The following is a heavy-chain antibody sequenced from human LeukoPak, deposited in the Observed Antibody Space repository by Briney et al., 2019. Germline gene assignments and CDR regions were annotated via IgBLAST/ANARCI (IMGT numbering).Heavy chain of an antibody. CDR1: GGSISSGSYY. V-gene: IGHV4-61*02. CDR2: IYTSGST. Sequence: SETLSLTCTVSGGSISSGSYYWSWIRQPAGKGLEWIGRIYTSGSTYYNPSLKSRVTISVDTSKNQFSLKLSSVTAADTAVYYCARTPRYYDFWSGYFYYWGQGTLVTVSS. CDR3: ARTPRYYDFWSGYFYY. J-gene: IGHJ4*02. D-gene: IGHD3-3*01.